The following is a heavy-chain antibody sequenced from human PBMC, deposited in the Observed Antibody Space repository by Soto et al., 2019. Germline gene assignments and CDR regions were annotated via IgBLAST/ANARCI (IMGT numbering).Heavy chain of an antibody. V-gene: IGHV4-31*03. D-gene: IGHD6-13*01. Sequence: SETLSLTCTVSGGSISSGGYYWSWIRQHPGKGLEWIGYIYYSGSTYYNPSLKSRVNISVDTSKNQFSLKLSSVTAADTAVYYCAREVVAAAEGNWFDPWGQGTLVTVSS. J-gene: IGHJ5*02. CDR3: AREVVAAAEGNWFDP. CDR2: IYYSGST. CDR1: GGSISSGGYY.